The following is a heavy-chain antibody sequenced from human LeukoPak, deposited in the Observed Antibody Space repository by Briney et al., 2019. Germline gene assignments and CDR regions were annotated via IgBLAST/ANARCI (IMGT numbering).Heavy chain of an antibody. J-gene: IGHJ4*02. CDR3: AGKRWDYYDSSGYSAFDY. D-gene: IGHD3-22*01. V-gene: IGHV1-69*13. CDR2: IIPIFGTA. Sequence: ASVKVSCKASGGTFSSYAISWVRQAPGQGLEWMGGIIPIFGTANYAQKFQGRVTITADESTSTAYMELSSLRSEDTAVYYCAGKRWDYYDSSGYSAFDYWGQGTLVTVSS. CDR1: GGTFSSYA.